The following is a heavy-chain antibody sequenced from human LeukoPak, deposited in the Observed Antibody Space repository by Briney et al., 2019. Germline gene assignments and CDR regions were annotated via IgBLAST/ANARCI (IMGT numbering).Heavy chain of an antibody. V-gene: IGHV3-30*02. CDR3: AKSPRAYYDYVWGSYHPPDY. CDR2: IRYDGSNK. CDR1: GFTFSSYG. D-gene: IGHD3-16*02. Sequence: HPGGSLRLSCAASGFTFSSYGMHWVRQAPGKGLEGVAFIRYDGSNKYYADSVKGRFTISRDNSKDTLYLQMNSLRAEDTAVYYCAKSPRAYYDYVWGSYHPPDYWGQGTLVTVSS. J-gene: IGHJ4*02.